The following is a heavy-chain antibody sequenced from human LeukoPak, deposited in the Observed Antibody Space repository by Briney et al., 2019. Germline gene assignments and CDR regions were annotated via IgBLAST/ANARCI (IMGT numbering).Heavy chain of an antibody. D-gene: IGHD5-18*01. Sequence: GGSLRLSCRTSGSTFSTYAMSWVRQAPGKGLEWVSTISGRGDSTYYADSVRGRFTISRDNSKNTLYLQISGLRVEDTAVYYCASNERRGYTYGYFDYWGQGTLVTVSS. CDR2: ISGRGDST. CDR3: ASNERRGYTYGYFDY. CDR1: GSTFSTYA. J-gene: IGHJ4*02. V-gene: IGHV3-23*01.